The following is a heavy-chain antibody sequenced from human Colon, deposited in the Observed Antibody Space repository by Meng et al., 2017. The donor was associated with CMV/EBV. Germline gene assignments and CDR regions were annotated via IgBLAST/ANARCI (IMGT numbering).Heavy chain of an antibody. Sequence: ASVKVSCKASGYTFTSYGISCVRQAPGQGLEWMGWISAYNGNTNYAQKLQGRVTMTTDTSTSTAYMELRSLRSDDTAVYYCARGVVVVPAANNWFDPWGQGTLVTVSS. J-gene: IGHJ5*02. CDR1: GYTFTSYG. CDR3: ARGVVVVPAANNWFDP. CDR2: ISAYNGNT. D-gene: IGHD2-2*01. V-gene: IGHV1-18*01.